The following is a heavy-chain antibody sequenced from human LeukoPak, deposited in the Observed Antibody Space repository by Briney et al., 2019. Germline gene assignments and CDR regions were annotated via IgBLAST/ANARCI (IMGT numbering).Heavy chain of an antibody. CDR3: ARGVVPAAIGYFDY. J-gene: IGHJ4*02. CDR2: IIPIFGTA. D-gene: IGHD2-2*01. CDR1: GGTFSSYA. V-gene: IGHV1-69*06. Sequence: ASVKVSCKATGGTFSSYAISWVRQAPGQGLEWMGGIIPIFGTANYAQKFQGRVTITADKSTSTAYMELSSLRSEDTAAYYCARGVVPAAIGYFDYWGQGTLVTVSS.